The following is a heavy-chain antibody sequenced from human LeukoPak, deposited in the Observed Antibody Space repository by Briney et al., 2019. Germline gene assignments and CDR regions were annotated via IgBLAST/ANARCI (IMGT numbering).Heavy chain of an antibody. CDR2: IYHSGST. CDR3: ARGWDVVVPAATYDY. Sequence: SETLSLTCTVSGGSISSGSYYWSWIRQPPGKGLEWIGSIYHSGSTYYNPSLKSRVTISVDTSKNQFSLKLSSVTAADTAVYFCARGWDVVVPAATYDYWGQGTLVTVSS. CDR1: GGSISSGSYY. J-gene: IGHJ4*02. D-gene: IGHD2-2*01. V-gene: IGHV4-39*07.